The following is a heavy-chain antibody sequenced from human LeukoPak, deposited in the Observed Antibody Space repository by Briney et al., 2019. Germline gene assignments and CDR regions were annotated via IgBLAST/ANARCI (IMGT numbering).Heavy chain of an antibody. CDR2: IYYSGST. CDR1: GGSISSSSYY. Sequence: SETLSLTCTVSGGSISSSSYYWGWIRQPPGKGLEWIGSIYYSGSTYYNPSLKSRVTISVDTSKNQFSLKLSSVTAADTAVYYCAREDYYYGMDVWGQGTTVTVSS. V-gene: IGHV4-39*07. CDR3: AREDYYYGMDV. J-gene: IGHJ6*02.